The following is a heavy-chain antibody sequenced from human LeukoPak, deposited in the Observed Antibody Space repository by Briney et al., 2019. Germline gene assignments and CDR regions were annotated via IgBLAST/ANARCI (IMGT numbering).Heavy chain of an antibody. CDR1: GGSFSGYY. V-gene: IGHV4-34*01. CDR2: INHSGST. D-gene: IGHD2-15*01. J-gene: IGHJ6*03. CDR3: ARDVGPYYYYMDV. Sequence: PSETLSLTCAVYGGSFSGYYWSWIRQPPGKGLEWIEEINHSGSTNYNPSLKSRVTISVDTSKNQFSLKLSSVTAADTAVYYCARDVGPYYYYMDVWGKGTTVTVSS.